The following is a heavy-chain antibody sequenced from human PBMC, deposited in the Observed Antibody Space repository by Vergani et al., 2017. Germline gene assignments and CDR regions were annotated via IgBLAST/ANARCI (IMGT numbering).Heavy chain of an antibody. CDR1: NYSIGRDYL. CDR3: ARHGSSGYYYHLFDS. D-gene: IGHD3-3*01. J-gene: IGHJ4*03. CDR2: IYNGGMT. V-gene: IGHV4-38-2*02. Sequence: QVHLQESGPGLVKPSETLSLTCSVSNYSIGRDYLWGWIRRSPGKGLEYIASIYNGGMTYYNPTLKSRATISLDTSENVIFLRLTSVTAADTALYHCARHGSSGYYYHLFDSWGQGTLVIVSS.